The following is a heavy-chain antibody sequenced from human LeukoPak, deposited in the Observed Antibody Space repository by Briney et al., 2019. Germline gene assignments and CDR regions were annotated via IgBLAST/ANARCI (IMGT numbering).Heavy chain of an antibody. CDR3: ARDRGSGYFDY. D-gene: IGHD3-10*01. Sequence: PSETLSLTCTVPGFSINTGGYSWNWIRQPPGQGLEWIGSIYHRGSTSYTPSLASRVTISLDTSENQFSQKLSSVAAADTAVYYCARDRGSGYFDYWGQGALVTVSS. J-gene: IGHJ4*02. CDR1: GFSINTGGYS. V-gene: IGHV4-30-2*01. CDR2: IYHRGST.